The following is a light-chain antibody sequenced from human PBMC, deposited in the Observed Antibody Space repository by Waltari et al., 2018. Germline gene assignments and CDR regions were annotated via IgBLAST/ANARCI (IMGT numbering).Light chain of an antibody. CDR1: QSGSRA. Sequence: EIVFTQSPGTLSLSQGGRATPYCRASQSGSRALAWYQQNPGPAPRLLLYSASNRATGIPDRFSGSGSGTDFSLIISRLEPEDFAVYYCQHYVSLPVTFGQGTKVEIK. J-gene: IGKJ1*01. V-gene: IGKV3-20*01. CDR2: SAS. CDR3: QHYVSLPVT.